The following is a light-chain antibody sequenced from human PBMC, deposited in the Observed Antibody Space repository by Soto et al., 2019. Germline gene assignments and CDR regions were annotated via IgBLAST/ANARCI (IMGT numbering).Light chain of an antibody. V-gene: IGKV3-20*01. CDR2: GAS. CDR3: QQYGSSPPIT. Sequence: EIVLTQSPGTLSLSPGERATLSCRASQSVGNRYLAWYQQKSGQAPRLLISGASSRATGIPDRFSGSGSGTDFTLTISRLEPEDFAVYYCQQYGSSPPITFGQGTKVDIK. J-gene: IGKJ1*01. CDR1: QSVGNRY.